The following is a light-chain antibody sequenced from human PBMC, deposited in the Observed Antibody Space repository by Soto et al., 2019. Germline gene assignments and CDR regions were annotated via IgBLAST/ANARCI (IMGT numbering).Light chain of an antibody. CDR1: SSDVATYNL. CDR2: EVT. V-gene: IGLV2-23*02. CDR3: CSRV. Sequence: QSALTQPASVSGSPGQSITISCTGTSSDVATYNLVSWYQQRPGTAPQLIIYEVTKRPSGVSTRCSGSQSGNTASLTISGLQADDEADYYCCSRVFGGGTKLTVL. J-gene: IGLJ3*02.